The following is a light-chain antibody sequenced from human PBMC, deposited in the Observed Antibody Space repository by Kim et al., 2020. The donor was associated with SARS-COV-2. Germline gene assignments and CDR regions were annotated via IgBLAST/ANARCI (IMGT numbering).Light chain of an antibody. Sequence: VSPGERATVVCRASESVRKDLAWYQHKPGQAPRLLIFGASIRASDIPDRFAGSGSGTDFTLTINNLQAEDFGVYYSQHYADRPPYSFGQGTKLEI. J-gene: IGKJ2*03. CDR2: GAS. CDR3: QHYADRPPYS. CDR1: ESVRKD. V-gene: IGKV3D-15*03.